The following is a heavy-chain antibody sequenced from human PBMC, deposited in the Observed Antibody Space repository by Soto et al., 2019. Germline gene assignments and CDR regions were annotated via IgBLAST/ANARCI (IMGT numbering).Heavy chain of an antibody. Sequence: PSETLSLTCAVYGGSFSGYYWSWIRQPPGKGLEWIGEINHSGSTNYNPSLKSRVTISVDTSKNQFSLKLSSVTAADTAVYYCARGEKLYYFDYWGQGTLVTVSS. V-gene: IGHV4-34*09. CDR2: INHSGST. J-gene: IGHJ4*02. CDR1: GGSFSGYY. CDR3: ARGEKLYYFDY.